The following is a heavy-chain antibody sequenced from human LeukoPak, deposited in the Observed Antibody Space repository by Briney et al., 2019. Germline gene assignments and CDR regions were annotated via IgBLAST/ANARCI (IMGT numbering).Heavy chain of an antibody. CDR3: AREVTVAGINWFDP. V-gene: IGHV3-7*01. CDR1: GFTFSSYW. Sequence: GGSLRLSCAASGFTFSSYWMSWVRQAPGKGLEWVANIKQDGSEKYYVDSVKGRFTISRDNAKNSLYLQMNSLRAEDTAVYYCAREVTVAGINWFDPWGQGTLATVSS. J-gene: IGHJ5*02. CDR2: IKQDGSEK. D-gene: IGHD6-19*01.